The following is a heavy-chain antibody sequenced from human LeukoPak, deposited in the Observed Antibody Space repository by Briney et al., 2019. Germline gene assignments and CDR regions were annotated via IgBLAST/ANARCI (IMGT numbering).Heavy chain of an antibody. Sequence: GGSLRLSCAASGFTFSNYWMSWVRQAPGKGLEWVANIKQDGSEKYYVESVKGRFTIPRDNAKNSLYLQMNSLRAEDTALYYCASGGSYYPLFDYWGQGTLVTVSS. CDR3: ASGGSYYPLFDY. J-gene: IGHJ4*02. D-gene: IGHD1-26*01. V-gene: IGHV3-7*01. CDR2: IKQDGSEK. CDR1: GFTFSNYW.